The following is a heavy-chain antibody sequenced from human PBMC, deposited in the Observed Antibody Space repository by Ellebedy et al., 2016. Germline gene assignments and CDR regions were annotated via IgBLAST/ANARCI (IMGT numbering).Heavy chain of an antibody. Sequence: GESLKISCAASGSTFSTFWMTWFRQAPGKGLEWVASIKQDGSQKDYVDSVKGRFTISRDNARNSLYLQMNSLRAEDTAMYYCAKGSGWLCDYWGQGILVTVPS. CDR2: IKQDGSQK. CDR3: AKGSGWLCDY. CDR1: GSTFSTFW. V-gene: IGHV3-7*03. J-gene: IGHJ4*02. D-gene: IGHD2-21*01.